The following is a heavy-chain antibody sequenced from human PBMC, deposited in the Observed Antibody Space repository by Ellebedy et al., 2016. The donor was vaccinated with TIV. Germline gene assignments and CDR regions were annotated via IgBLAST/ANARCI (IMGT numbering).Heavy chain of an antibody. CDR2: IYYRGST. Sequence: MPSETLSLTCTVSGGSISSGDYYWSWIRQPPGKGLEWIGYIYYRGSTYYNPSIKSRVTISVDTSKNQFSMKLSSVTAADPAVYYCARGAYYYDSSGNYLGYYFDYWGQGTLVTVSS. CDR1: GGSISSGDYY. J-gene: IGHJ4*02. D-gene: IGHD3-22*01. CDR3: ARGAYYYDSSGNYLGYYFDY. V-gene: IGHV4-30-4*01.